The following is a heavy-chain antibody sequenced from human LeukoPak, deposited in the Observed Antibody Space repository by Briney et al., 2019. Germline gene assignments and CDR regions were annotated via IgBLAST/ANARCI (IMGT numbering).Heavy chain of an antibody. V-gene: IGHV1-46*01. CDR1: GYTFTSYY. J-gene: IGHJ4*02. CDR2: INPSGGST. D-gene: IGHD1-26*01. Sequence: ASVKVSCKASGYTFTSYYMHWVRQAPGQGLEWMGIINPSGGSTSYAQKFQGRVTMTRDTSTSTVYMELSSLRSEDTAVYYCAGEGGSQGYFDYWGQGTLVTVSS. CDR3: AGEGGSQGYFDY.